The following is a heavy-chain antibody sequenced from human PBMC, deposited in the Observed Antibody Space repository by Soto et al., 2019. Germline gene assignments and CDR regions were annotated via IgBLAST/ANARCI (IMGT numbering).Heavy chain of an antibody. CDR3: ARAYSSSLGGLDV. CDR1: GFTFSSYV. D-gene: IGHD6-13*01. Sequence: PGGSLRLSCAASGFTFSSYVMHWVCQVPGKGLEWVAVIWYDGSNKNYADSVKGRFTISRDNSKNTLYLQMNSLRAEDTAVYYCARAYSSSLGGLDVWGQGTTVTVSS. J-gene: IGHJ6*02. CDR2: IWYDGSNK. V-gene: IGHV3-33*01.